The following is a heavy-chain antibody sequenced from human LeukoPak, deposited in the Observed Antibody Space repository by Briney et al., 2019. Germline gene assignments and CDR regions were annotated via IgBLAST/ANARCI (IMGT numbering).Heavy chain of an antibody. D-gene: IGHD3-10*01. CDR1: GGSISSGGYY. Sequence: PSETLSLTCTVSGGSISSGGYYWSWIRQHPGKGLEWIGYIYYSGSTYYNPSLKSRVTTSVDTSKNQFSLKLSSVTAADTAVYYCAFQEVYMVRGVYWGQGTLVTVSS. V-gene: IGHV4-31*03. J-gene: IGHJ4*02. CDR3: AFQEVYMVRGVY. CDR2: IYYSGST.